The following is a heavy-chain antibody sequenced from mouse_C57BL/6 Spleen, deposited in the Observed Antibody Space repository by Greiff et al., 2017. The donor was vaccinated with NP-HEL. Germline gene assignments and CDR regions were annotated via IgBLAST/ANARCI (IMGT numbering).Heavy chain of an antibody. CDR3: ARDDGYYVLAY. D-gene: IGHD2-3*01. CDR2: ISTGSSTI. J-gene: IGHJ3*01. Sequence: EVQLVESGGGLVKPGGSLKLSCAASGFTFSDYGMHWVRQGPEQGLEWVAYISTGSSTIYYADTVKGRVTLTGDNANNTPFLQLTSLRSEDTAMYYCARDDGYYVLAYWGQGTMVTVSA. CDR1: GFTFSDYG. V-gene: IGHV5-17*01.